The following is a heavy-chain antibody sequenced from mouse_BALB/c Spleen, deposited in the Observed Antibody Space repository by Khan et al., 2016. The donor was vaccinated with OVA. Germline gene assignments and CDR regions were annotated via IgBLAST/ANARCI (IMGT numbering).Heavy chain of an antibody. D-gene: IGHD1-1*01. CDR1: GYTFTSYW. CDR2: IAPGSSNV. Sequence: DLVKPGASVKLSCKASGYTFTSYWINWIKQRPGQGLEWIGRIAPGSSNVYYNDMFRGKETLTVDTSSSTAYIQLDSLSSEDSAVYFGARENYYGRSCYAMDYWGQGTSGTVSS. V-gene: IGHV1S41*01. CDR3: ARENYYGRSCYAMDY. J-gene: IGHJ4*01.